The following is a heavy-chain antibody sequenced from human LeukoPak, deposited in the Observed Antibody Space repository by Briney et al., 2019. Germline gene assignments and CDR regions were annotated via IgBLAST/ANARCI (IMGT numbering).Heavy chain of an antibody. Sequence: GGSLRLSCAASGFTFSSYAMHWVRQAPGKGLEWVAVISYDGSNKYYGDSVKGRFTISRDNAKNSLYLQMNSLRAEDTAVYYCARDGAVTNGRYFDYWGQGTLVTVSS. D-gene: IGHD4-17*01. J-gene: IGHJ4*02. CDR2: ISYDGSNK. CDR3: ARDGAVTNGRYFDY. V-gene: IGHV3-30*04. CDR1: GFTFSSYA.